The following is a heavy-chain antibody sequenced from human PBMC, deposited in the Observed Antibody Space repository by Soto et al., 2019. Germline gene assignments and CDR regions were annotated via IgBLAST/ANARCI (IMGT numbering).Heavy chain of an antibody. CDR3: ARGPPFDP. CDR2: IYNTGST. V-gene: IGHV4-59*01. CDR1: GASLSSGY. J-gene: IGHJ5*02. Sequence: SETLSLTCTVSGASLSSGYWSWVRQPPGKGLEWIAYIYNTGSTNYNPSLKSRVIISLDTSQNQFSLNLSSVTAADTAMYFCARGPPFDPWGQGTQVTVSS.